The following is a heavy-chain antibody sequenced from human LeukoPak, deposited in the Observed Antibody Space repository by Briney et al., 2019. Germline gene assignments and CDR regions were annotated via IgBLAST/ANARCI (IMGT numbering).Heavy chain of an antibody. CDR2: VHFSGST. D-gene: IGHD3-22*01. J-gene: IGHJ4*02. V-gene: IGHV4-4*07. Sequence: PSETLSLTCAVSSASVTSHHWAWIRQPAGKGLEWVGCVHFSGSTNYHPSLRSRVGLSLDKSKNELSLTLKSVSDADTAVYFCARDDSSRDDSGGYHYWGRGVLVTVSS. CDR1: SASVTSHH. CDR3: ARDDSSRDDSGGYHY.